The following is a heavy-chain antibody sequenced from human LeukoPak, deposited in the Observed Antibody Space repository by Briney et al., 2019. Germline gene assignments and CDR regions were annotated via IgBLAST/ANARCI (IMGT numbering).Heavy chain of an antibody. V-gene: IGHV3-23*01. Sequence: GGSLRLSCAASRFTFNSYAMSWVRQAPGKGLEWVSGISGRGGSTYYADSVKGRFTISRDNSKNTLYVQMNSLRAEDTAVYYCAKDGTSSGSRLDNWGQGTLVTVSS. J-gene: IGHJ4*02. CDR1: RFTFNSYA. D-gene: IGHD6-19*01. CDR3: AKDGTSSGSRLDN. CDR2: ISGRGGST.